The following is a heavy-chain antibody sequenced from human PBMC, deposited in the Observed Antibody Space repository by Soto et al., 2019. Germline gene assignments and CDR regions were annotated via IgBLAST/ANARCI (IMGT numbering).Heavy chain of an antibody. Sequence: NPSETLSLTCTVSGGSISSGGYYWSWIRQHPGKGLEWIGYIYYSGSTYYNPSLKSRVTISVDTSKNQFSLKLSSVTAADTAVYYCARMGRRYSSSFPDYYYYGMDVWGQGTTVTVSS. CDR3: ARMGRRYSSSFPDYYYYGMDV. D-gene: IGHD6-6*01. CDR1: GGSISSGGYY. J-gene: IGHJ6*02. V-gene: IGHV4-31*03. CDR2: IYYSGST.